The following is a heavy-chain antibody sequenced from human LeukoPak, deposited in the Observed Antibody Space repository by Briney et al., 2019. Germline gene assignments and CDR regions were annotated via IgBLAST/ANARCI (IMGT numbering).Heavy chain of an antibody. D-gene: IGHD5-12*01. Sequence: SETLSLTCAVYGGSFSGYYWSWIRQPPGKGLEWIGEINHSGSSNYNPSLKSRVTISVDTSKNQFSLKLSSVTAADTAVYNCARGGKRLRLFDYWGQGTLVTVSS. CDR2: INHSGSS. CDR3: ARGGKRLRLFDY. V-gene: IGHV4-34*01. J-gene: IGHJ4*02. CDR1: GGSFSGYY.